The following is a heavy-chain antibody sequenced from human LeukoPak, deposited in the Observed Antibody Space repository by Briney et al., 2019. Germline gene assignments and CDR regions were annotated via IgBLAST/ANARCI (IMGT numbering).Heavy chain of an antibody. CDR2: ISAYNGNT. J-gene: IGHJ4*02. CDR1: GGTFSSYA. V-gene: IGHV1-18*01. CDR3: ARDSYYDILFEDY. D-gene: IGHD3-9*01. Sequence: ASVKVSCKASGGTFSSYAISWVRQAPGQGLEWMGWISAYNGNTNYAQKLQGRVTMTTDTSTSTAYMELRSLRSDDTAVYYCARDSYYDILFEDYWGQGTLVTVSS.